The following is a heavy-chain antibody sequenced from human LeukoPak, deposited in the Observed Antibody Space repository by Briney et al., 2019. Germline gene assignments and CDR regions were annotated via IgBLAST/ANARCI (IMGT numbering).Heavy chain of an antibody. Sequence: GGSLRLSCAASGFTFNTYWMAWVRQAPGRGLEWLTNVHPDGSQKYYVDSVKGRFTISRDNAKNSLYLQMNSLRVDDTAVYYCARDRGYSTFDYWGQGTLVTVSS. D-gene: IGHD4-23*01. CDR2: VHPDGSQK. CDR1: GFTFNTYW. V-gene: IGHV3-7*01. CDR3: ARDRGYSTFDY. J-gene: IGHJ4*02.